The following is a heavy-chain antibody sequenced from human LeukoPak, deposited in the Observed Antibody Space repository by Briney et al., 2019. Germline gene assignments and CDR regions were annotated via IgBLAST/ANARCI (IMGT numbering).Heavy chain of an antibody. CDR1: GYTFTGYY. J-gene: IGHJ6*03. CDR2: IIPIFGTA. D-gene: IGHD3-9*01. V-gene: IGHV1-69*13. CDR3: ARAQELRYFDWLSPGRYYYYYYMDV. Sequence: ASVKVSCKASGYTFTGYYMHWVRQAPGQGLEWMGGIIPIFGTANYAQKFQGRVTITADESTSTAYMELSSLRSEDTAVYYCARAQELRYFDWLSPGRYYYYYYMDVWGKGTTVTVSS.